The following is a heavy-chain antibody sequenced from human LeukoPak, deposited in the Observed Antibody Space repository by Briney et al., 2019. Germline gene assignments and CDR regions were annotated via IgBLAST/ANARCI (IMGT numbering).Heavy chain of an antibody. D-gene: IGHD2-2*01. CDR3: ARGDQVGYYYYYYGMDV. J-gene: IGHJ6*02. V-gene: IGHV3-21*04. CDR1: GFIFSSHL. CDR2: ISYDDSFI. Sequence: GGSLRLSCAASGFIFSSHLMHWVRQPPGKGLEWVSSISYDDSFIYYGNSMKGRFTISRDNANNLLYLQMSSLRAEDTAVYYCARGDQVGYYYYYYGMDVWGQGTTVTVSS.